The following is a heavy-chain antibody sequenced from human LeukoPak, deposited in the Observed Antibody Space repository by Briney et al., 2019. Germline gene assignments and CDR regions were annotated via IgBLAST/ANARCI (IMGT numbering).Heavy chain of an antibody. V-gene: IGHV3-33*01. J-gene: IGHJ4*01. Sequence: GRSLRLSCAASGFTFRNHGMHWVGQAPGQGLEWAAVIWYDGSNEYYADSVKGRFTISRDNSKNTLYLQMNSLRAEDTAVYYCVRDIGARYLDYWGQGTLVTVSS. CDR2: IWYDGSNE. CDR1: GFTFRNHG. D-gene: IGHD6-6*01. CDR3: VRDIGARYLDY.